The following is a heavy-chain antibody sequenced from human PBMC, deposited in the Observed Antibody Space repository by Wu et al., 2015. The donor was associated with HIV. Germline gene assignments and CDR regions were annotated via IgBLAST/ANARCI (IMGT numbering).Heavy chain of an antibody. CDR2: INPNSGGT. J-gene: IGHJ6*02. D-gene: IGHD3-10*01. V-gene: IGHV1-2*02. CDR1: GYTFTGYY. Sequence: VQLVQSGAEVKKPGASVKVSCKASGYTFTGYYMHWVRQAPGQGLEWMGWINPNSGGTNYAQKFQGRVTMTRDTSISTAYMELSRLRSDDTAVYYCARVPDYYGSGTGGKNYYYYGYGRLGPRDHGHRLL. CDR3: ARVPDYYGSGTGGKNYYYYGYGR.